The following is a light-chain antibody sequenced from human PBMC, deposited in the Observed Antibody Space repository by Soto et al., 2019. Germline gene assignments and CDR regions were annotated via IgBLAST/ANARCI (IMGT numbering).Light chain of an antibody. CDR1: TGAVTSGHY. Sequence: QTVVTQEPSLTVSPGGTVTLTCGSSTGAVTSGHYPYWFQQKPGQAPRTLIYDTSNKHSWTPARFSGSLRGGKAALTLSGAQPEDEAEYYCLLSYSGARSVVFGGGTQLTVL. V-gene: IGLV7-46*01. J-gene: IGLJ2*01. CDR3: LLSYSGARSVV. CDR2: DTS.